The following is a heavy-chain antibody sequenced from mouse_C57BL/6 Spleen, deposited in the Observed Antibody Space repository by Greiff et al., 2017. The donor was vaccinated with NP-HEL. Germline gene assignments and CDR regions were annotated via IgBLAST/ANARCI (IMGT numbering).Heavy chain of an antibody. D-gene: IGHD3-2*02. V-gene: IGHV1-55*01. CDR3: ASGTAQATRLAY. CDR2: IYPGSGST. Sequence: VQLQQSGAELVKPGASVKMSCKASGYTFTSYWITWVKQRPGQGLEWIGDIYPGSGSTNYNEKFKSKATLTVDTSSSTAYMQLSSLTSEDSAVYYCASGTAQATRLAYWGQGTLVTVSA. CDR1: GYTFTSYW. J-gene: IGHJ3*01.